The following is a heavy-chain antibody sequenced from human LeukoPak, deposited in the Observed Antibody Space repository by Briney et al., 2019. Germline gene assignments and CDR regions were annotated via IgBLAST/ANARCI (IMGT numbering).Heavy chain of an antibody. J-gene: IGHJ4*02. Sequence: GGSLRLSCAASGFTFSSYSMNWVRQAPGKGLEWVSYISSSSSTIYYADSVKGRFTISRDNAKNSLYLQMNSLRDEDTAVYYCARQLGYCSSTSCYADKVDYWGQGTLVTVSS. CDR1: GFTFSSYS. D-gene: IGHD2-2*01. CDR2: ISSSSSTI. CDR3: ARQLGYCSSTSCYADKVDY. V-gene: IGHV3-48*02.